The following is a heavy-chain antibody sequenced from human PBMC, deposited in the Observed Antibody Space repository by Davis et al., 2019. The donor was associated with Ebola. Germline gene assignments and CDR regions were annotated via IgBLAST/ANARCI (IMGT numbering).Heavy chain of an antibody. J-gene: IGHJ3*02. V-gene: IGHV3-30-3*01. D-gene: IGHD3-9*01. Sequence: PGGSLRLSCAASGFTFSNYAIQWVRQAPGKGLEWVAVISFDGSSDYYADSVKGRFTISRDNSKNTLYLQMNSLRPEDTALYYCAKGNYDILTDYTFDIWGQGTMVTVSS. CDR2: ISFDGSSD. CDR3: AKGNYDILTDYTFDI. CDR1: GFTFSNYA.